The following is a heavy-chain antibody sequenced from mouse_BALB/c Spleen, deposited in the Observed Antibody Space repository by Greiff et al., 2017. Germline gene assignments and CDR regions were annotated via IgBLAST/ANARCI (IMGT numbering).Heavy chain of an antibody. J-gene: IGHJ4*01. D-gene: IGHD1-1*01. V-gene: IGHV1-69*02. CDR2: IYPSDSYT. CDR1: GYTFTSYW. Sequence: QVQLQQPGAELVRPGASVKLSCKASGYTFTSYWINWVKQRPGQGLEWIGNIYPSDSYTNYNQKFKDKATLTVDKSSSTAYMQRSSPTSEDSAVYYCTRGYGSSYYYAMDYWGQGTSGTVSS. CDR3: TRGYGSSYYYAMDY.